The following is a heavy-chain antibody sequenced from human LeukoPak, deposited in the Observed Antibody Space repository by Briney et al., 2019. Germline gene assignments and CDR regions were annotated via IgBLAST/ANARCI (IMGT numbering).Heavy chain of an antibody. Sequence: ASVKVSCKASGYTFTSCGNSWGREAPGQGLEWMGWISDYNSNTNYAQKLQGRATMTTETSTSTAYMELRSLRSGETAVYYCARRNTAMVFDYCGQATLVTVSS. CDR2: ISDYNSNT. D-gene: IGHD5-18*01. CDR3: ARRNTAMVFDY. J-gene: IGHJ4*01. V-gene: IGHV1-18*01. CDR1: GYTFTSCG.